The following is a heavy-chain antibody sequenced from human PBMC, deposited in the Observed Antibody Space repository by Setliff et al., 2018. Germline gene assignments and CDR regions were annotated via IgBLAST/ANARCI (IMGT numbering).Heavy chain of an antibody. V-gene: IGHV4-59*01. CDR1: GVSISSYY. D-gene: IGHD3-3*01. J-gene: IGHJ6*02. Sequence: PSETLSLTCNVSGVSISSYYWSWIRQPPGEGLESIGYIQKSGGTNYNPALKSRVTISVDTSTNQFSLKLRSVTAADTAVYYCARLSWNGLRYYGLDVWGQGTTVTVS. CDR3: ARLSWNGLRYYGLDV. CDR2: IQKSGGT.